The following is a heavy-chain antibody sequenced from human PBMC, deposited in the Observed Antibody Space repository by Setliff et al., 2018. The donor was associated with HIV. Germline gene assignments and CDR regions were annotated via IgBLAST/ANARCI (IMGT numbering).Heavy chain of an antibody. CDR3: ARAYDLYCSSTSCYEWFDP. CDR2: IDPSGGST. J-gene: IGHJ5*02. D-gene: IGHD2-2*01. CDR1: GYTFTSYY. Sequence: ASVKVSCKASGYTFTSYYMHWVRQAPGQGLEWMGIIDPSGGSTSYAQKFQGRVTMTRDTSTSTVYMELSSLRSEDTAVYYCARAYDLYCSSTSCYEWFDPWGQGTLVTVSS. V-gene: IGHV1-46*01.